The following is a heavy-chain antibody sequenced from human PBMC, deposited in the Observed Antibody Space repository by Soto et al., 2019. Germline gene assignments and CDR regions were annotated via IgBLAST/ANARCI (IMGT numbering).Heavy chain of an antibody. J-gene: IGHJ6*02. CDR2: ISYDGNRR. CDR1: GFTFSSYA. CDR3: TKDRARGLRDGMDV. Sequence: QVQLVESGGGVVQPGRSLRLACAASGFTFSSYAMHWVRHDPGKGLEWVALISYDGNRRYYADSLKGRFTISRDNSKSTMYLQMDTLRAEDTAVSYCTKDRARGLRDGMDVWGQGTTVTVSS. V-gene: IGHV3-30*18. D-gene: IGHD2-15*01.